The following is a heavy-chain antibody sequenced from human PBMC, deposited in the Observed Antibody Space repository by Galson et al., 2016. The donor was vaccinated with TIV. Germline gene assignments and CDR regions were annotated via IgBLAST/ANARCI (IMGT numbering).Heavy chain of an antibody. CDR3: ARYSGQYYAMDV. CDR2: ISYSGSPK. J-gene: IGHJ6*02. CDR1: GFTLSDYH. D-gene: IGHD1-26*01. Sequence: SLRLSCAASGFTLSDYHMTWIRQAPGQGLEWLSYISYSGSPKYDADSMKGRLTISRDIAKNSIYLDMSGLRAEETAVDYCARYSGQYYAMDVWAKGPRSPSP. V-gene: IGHV3-11*01.